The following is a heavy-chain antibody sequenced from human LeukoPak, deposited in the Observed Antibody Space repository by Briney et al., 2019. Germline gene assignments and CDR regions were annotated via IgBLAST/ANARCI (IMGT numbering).Heavy chain of an antibody. D-gene: IGHD3-3*01. J-gene: IGHJ4*02. Sequence: SETLSLTCTVSGGSISSGSYYWSWIRQSAGKGLEWIGRVYSGGGTNYNPSLKSRVTISVDTSKNQYSLNLTSVTAADTAVYYCARAIYDFWSGYYSDYWGQGTLVTVSS. CDR1: GGSISSGSYY. CDR3: ARAIYDFWSGYYSDY. CDR2: VYSGGGT. V-gene: IGHV4-61*02.